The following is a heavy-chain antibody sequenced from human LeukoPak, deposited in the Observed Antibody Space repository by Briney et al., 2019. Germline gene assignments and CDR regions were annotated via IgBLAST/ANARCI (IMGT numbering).Heavy chain of an antibody. CDR1: GFTFSSYW. V-gene: IGHV3-7*01. CDR2: IKQDGSEK. CDR3: ARDSSEYYYYYYMDV. Sequence: GGSLILSCAASGFTFSSYWMSWVRQAPGKGLEWVANIKQDGSEKYYVDSVKGRFTTSRDNAKNSLYLQMNSLRAEDTAVYYCARDSSEYYYYYYMDVWGKGTTVTVSS. J-gene: IGHJ6*03. D-gene: IGHD2/OR15-2a*01.